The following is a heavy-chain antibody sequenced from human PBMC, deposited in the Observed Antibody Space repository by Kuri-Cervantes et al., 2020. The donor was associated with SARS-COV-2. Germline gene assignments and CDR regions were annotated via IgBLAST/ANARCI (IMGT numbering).Heavy chain of an antibody. D-gene: IGHD4-23*01. CDR2: IYRGGST. CDR1: GFTVSSNY. V-gene: IGHV3-53*01. Sequence: GESLKISCAAYGFTVSSNYMSWVRQAPGKGLEWVSVIYRGGSTYYADSVKGRFTISRDNSKNTLYLQMNSLRAEDTAVYYCAREVRTVGYYYYMDVWGKGTTVTVSS. J-gene: IGHJ6*03. CDR3: AREVRTVGYYYYMDV.